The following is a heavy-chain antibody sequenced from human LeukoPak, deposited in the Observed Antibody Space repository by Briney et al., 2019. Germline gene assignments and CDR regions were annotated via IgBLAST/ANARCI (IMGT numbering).Heavy chain of an antibody. D-gene: IGHD3-22*01. CDR2: IKQDGSEK. CDR3: ARKYYDSSGYYPYYFDY. J-gene: IGHJ4*02. Sequence: GGSLRLSCAASGFTFSSYWMSWVRQAPGKGREWVANIKQDGSEKYYVDSVKGRFTISRDNAKNSLYLQMNSLRAEDTAVYYCARKYYDSSGYYPYYFDYWGQGTLVTVSS. V-gene: IGHV3-7*01. CDR1: GFTFSSYW.